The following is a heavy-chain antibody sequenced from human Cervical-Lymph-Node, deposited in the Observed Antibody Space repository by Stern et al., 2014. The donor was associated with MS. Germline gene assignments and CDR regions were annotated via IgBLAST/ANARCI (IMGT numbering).Heavy chain of an antibody. CDR2: IIPLFGTA. Sequence: QVQLGQSGAEVKKPGSSVKVSCKASGGTFSSYAINWVRQAPGQGLEWMGRIIPLFGTANYAQKFQGRISITADESTRTTYMELSSLRSGDTAVYYCARALDTAMLHLHYWGQGTLVTVSS. J-gene: IGHJ4*02. V-gene: IGHV1-69*01. D-gene: IGHD5-18*01. CDR3: ARALDTAMLHLHY. CDR1: GGTFSSYA.